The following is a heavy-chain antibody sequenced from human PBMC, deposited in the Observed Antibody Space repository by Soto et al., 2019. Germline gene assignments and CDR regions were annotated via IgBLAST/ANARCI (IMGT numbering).Heavy chain of an antibody. V-gene: IGHV1-2*02. CDR3: GRGRSGQIVVFY. J-gene: IGHJ4*02. CDR2: IGPESGAT. CDR1: GYTFTGHY. D-gene: IGHD5-12*01. Sequence: ASVKVSCKASGYTFTGHYIHWVRQAPEQGPEWMGEIGPESGATRYAQKFQGRVTMTMDMSITTVYMELSNLSPDDTAVYYCGRGRSGQIVVFYWAQGTPVTVSS.